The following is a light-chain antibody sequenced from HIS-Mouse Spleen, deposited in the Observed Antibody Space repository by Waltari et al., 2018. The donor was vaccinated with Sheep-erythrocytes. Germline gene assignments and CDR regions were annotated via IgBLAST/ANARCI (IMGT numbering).Light chain of an antibody. Sequence: QSALTQPRSVSGSPGPSVPIPCTGTRRDVGGYNYVSWYQQHPGKAPKLMIYDVSKRPSGVPDRFSGSKSGNTASLTISGLQAEDEADYYCCSYAGSYNHVFATGTKVTVL. CDR1: RRDVGGYNY. J-gene: IGLJ1*01. CDR3: CSYAGSYNHV. V-gene: IGLV2-11*02. CDR2: DVS.